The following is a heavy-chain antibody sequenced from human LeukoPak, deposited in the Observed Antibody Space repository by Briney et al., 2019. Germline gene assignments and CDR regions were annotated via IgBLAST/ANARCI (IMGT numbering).Heavy chain of an antibody. CDR1: GFTFSSYA. CDR2: ISSSSSTI. J-gene: IGHJ4*02. D-gene: IGHD1-1*01. Sequence: GGSLRLSCAASGFTFSSYAMNWVRQAPGKGLEWVSYISSSSSTIYYADSVKGRFTISRDNAKNSLYLQMNSLRAEDTAVYYCARSQSQTTGDFDYWGQGTLVTVSS. CDR3: ARSQSQTTGDFDY. V-gene: IGHV3-48*04.